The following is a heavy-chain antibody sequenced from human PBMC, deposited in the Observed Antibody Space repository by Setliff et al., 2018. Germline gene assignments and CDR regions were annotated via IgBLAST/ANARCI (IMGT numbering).Heavy chain of an antibody. J-gene: IGHJ6*02. Sequence: ASVKVSCKASGYTFTRNGINWVRQAPGQGLEWMGWISVYNGNTHYAQKFQGRVTMTTDTSTTTAYMDLRSLRSDDTAVYYCASSVDYYDWSGYPYAMDVWGQGTAVTSP. CDR3: ASSVDYYDWSGYPYAMDV. D-gene: IGHD3-22*01. CDR1: GYTFTRNG. V-gene: IGHV1-18*01. CDR2: ISVYNGNT.